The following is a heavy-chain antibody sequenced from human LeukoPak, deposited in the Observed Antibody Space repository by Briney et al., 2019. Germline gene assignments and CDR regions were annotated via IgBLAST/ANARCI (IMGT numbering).Heavy chain of an antibody. D-gene: IGHD3-10*01. CDR1: GFTFSSYG. CDR3: AKDPIRGVRPYYFSS. V-gene: IGHV3-30*02. CDR2: IHYDGSNK. Sequence: GGSLRLSCAASGFTFSSYGMQWVRQAPGKGLEWVAFIHYDGSNKYYANSVKGRFTISRDNSKKTLYLHMNSLRAEDKAVYYCAKDPIRGVRPYYFSSWGQGTLVTVSS. J-gene: IGHJ4*02.